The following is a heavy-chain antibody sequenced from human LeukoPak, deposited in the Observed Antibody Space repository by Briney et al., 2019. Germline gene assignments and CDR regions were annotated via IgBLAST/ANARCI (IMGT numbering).Heavy chain of an antibody. Sequence: PSETLSLTCAVYGGSFRHYSWSWIRQPPGKGLEWIGEINHSGSTNYNPSLKSRVTISVDTSKNQFSLKLSSVTAADTAVYYCARGDVGRITMRVVQRGNYFDYWGQGTLVTVSS. CDR1: GGSFRHYS. V-gene: IGHV4-34*01. J-gene: IGHJ4*02. CDR2: INHSGST. D-gene: IGHD3-22*01. CDR3: ARGDVGRITMRVVQRGNYFDY.